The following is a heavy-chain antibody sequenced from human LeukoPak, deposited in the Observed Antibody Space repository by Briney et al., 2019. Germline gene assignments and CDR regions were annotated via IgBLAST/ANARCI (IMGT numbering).Heavy chain of an antibody. CDR2: IYYSGST. Sequence: SSETLSLTCTVSGGSISSYYWSWIRQPPGKGLEWIGYIYYSGSTNYNPSLKSRVTISVDTSKNQFSLKLSSVTAADTAVYYCASQYRVGLFDYWGQGTLVTVSS. J-gene: IGHJ4*02. V-gene: IGHV4-59*01. CDR3: ASQYRVGLFDY. D-gene: IGHD5-18*01. CDR1: GGSISSYY.